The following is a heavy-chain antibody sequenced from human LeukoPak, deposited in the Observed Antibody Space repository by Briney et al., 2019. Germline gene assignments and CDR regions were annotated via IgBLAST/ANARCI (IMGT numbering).Heavy chain of an antibody. Sequence: SETPSLTCTVSGGSISSYYWSWIRQPPGKGLEWIGYIYYSGSTNYNPSLKSRVTISVDTSKNQFSLKLSSVTAADTAVYYCASFGDFWHYGMDVWGQGTTVTVSS. D-gene: IGHD3-3*01. CDR2: IYYSGST. CDR3: ASFGDFWHYGMDV. CDR1: GGSISSYY. V-gene: IGHV4-59*08. J-gene: IGHJ6*02.